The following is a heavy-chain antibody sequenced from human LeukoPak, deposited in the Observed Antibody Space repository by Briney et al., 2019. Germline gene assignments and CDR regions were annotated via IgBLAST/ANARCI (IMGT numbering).Heavy chain of an antibody. CDR3: ARQIWDCSSTSCYRVSWFDP. Sequence: SETLSLTCTVSGGSISSYYWSWIRQPPGKGLEWIGYIYTSGSTNYNPSLKSRVTISVDTSKNQFSLKLSSVTAADTAVYYCARQIWDCSSTSCYRVSWFDPWGQGTLVTVSS. J-gene: IGHJ5*02. V-gene: IGHV4-4*09. CDR1: GGSISSYY. D-gene: IGHD2-2*01. CDR2: IYTSGST.